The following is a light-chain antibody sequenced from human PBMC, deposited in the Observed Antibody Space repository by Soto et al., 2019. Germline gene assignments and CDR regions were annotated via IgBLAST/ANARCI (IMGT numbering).Light chain of an antibody. Sequence: QRTKCPFSLSASIGSRSTITGGASQNIGSFLNWYQQKPGEAPRLLVYSAFRIQSGVPSRFNGSGSGTDFTLSISSLQPEDFATYYCQQGSTTPITFGLGTKVDIK. V-gene: IGKV1-39*01. J-gene: IGKJ1*01. CDR2: SAF. CDR3: QQGSTTPIT. CDR1: QNIGSF.